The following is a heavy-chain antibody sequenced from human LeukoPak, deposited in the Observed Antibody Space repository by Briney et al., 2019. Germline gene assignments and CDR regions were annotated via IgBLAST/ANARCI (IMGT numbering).Heavy chain of an antibody. CDR1: GGSIRSSTDY. D-gene: IGHD6-19*01. Sequence: SETLSLTCTVSGGSIRSSTDYWGWIRQPPGTELEWIGSIYYSGSTYYNPSLKSRVTISVDTSKNQFSVKLSSVTAADTAVYYCARSIRGYSSGWYYFDYWGQGTLITVSS. J-gene: IGHJ4*02. CDR3: ARSIRGYSSGWYYFDY. V-gene: IGHV4-39*07. CDR2: IYYSGST.